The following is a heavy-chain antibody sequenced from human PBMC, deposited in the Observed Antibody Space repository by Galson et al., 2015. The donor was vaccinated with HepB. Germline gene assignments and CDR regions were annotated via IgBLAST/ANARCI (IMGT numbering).Heavy chain of an antibody. J-gene: IGHJ4*02. CDR3: AMGGTMVRGVIIGSYYFDY. CDR1: GYTFTGYY. CDR2: INPNSGGT. Sequence: SVKVSCRASGYTFTGYYMHWVRQAPGQGLEWMGWINPNSGGTNYAQKFQGRVTMTRDTSISTAYMELSRLRSDDTAVYYCAMGGTMVRGVIIGSYYFDYWGQGTLVTVSS. V-gene: IGHV1-2*02. D-gene: IGHD3-10*01.